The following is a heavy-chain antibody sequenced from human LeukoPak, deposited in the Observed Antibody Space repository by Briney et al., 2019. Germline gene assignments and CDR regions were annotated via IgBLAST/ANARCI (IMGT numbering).Heavy chain of an antibody. Sequence: PSETLSLTCAVYGGSFSGYYWSWIRQPPGKGLEWIGEINHSGSTNYNPSLKSRVTISVDTSKNQFSLKLSSVTAADTAVYYCAREGYRGGGSISWGQGSLVTVSS. CDR3: AREGYRGGGSIS. J-gene: IGHJ5*02. V-gene: IGHV4-34*01. CDR2: INHSGST. D-gene: IGHD3-10*01. CDR1: GGSFSGYY.